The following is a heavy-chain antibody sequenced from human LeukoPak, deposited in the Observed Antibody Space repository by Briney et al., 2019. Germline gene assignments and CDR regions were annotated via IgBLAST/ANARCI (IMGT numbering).Heavy chain of an antibody. CDR2: IYYSGST. V-gene: IGHV4-39*01. CDR3: ARRYLGYCSGDNCPLNYYGMDV. D-gene: IGHD2-15*01. CDR1: GFTVSSNY. Sequence: GSLRLSCAASGFTVSSNYMSWVRQPPGKGLEWIGSIYYSGSTYYNPSLKSRVTISVDTSKNQFSLKLNSVTAADTAVYYCARRYLGYCSGDNCPLNYYGMDVWGQGTTVTVSS. J-gene: IGHJ6*02.